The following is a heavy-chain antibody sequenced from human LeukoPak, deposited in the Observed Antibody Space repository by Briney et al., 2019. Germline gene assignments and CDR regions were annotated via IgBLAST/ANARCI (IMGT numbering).Heavy chain of an antibody. Sequence: SVKVSCKASGGTFSSYAISWVRQAPGQGLEWMGGIIPIFGTANYAQKFQGRVTITADKSTSTAYMELSSLRSEDTAVYYCAREGLKSCGGDCSRGYYYYYMDVWGKGTTVTVSS. J-gene: IGHJ6*03. V-gene: IGHV1-69*06. CDR3: AREGLKSCGGDCSRGYYYYYMDV. CDR1: GGTFSSYA. CDR2: IIPIFGTA. D-gene: IGHD2-21*02.